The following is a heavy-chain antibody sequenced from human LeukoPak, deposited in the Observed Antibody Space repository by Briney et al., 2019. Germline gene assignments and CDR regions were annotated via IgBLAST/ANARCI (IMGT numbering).Heavy chain of an antibody. CDR3: AKGTIAAAGIRGGFDY. CDR1: GFTFTSYA. Sequence: GGSLRLSCVASGFTFTSYAINWVRQAPGKGLEWVSTVSGGGTSTYYADSVKGRFTISRDNSKNTLYLQMNSLTAEDTAVYYCAKGTIAAAGIRGGFDYWGREPWSPSPQ. V-gene: IGHV3-23*01. J-gene: IGHJ4*02. D-gene: IGHD6-13*01. CDR2: VSGGGTST.